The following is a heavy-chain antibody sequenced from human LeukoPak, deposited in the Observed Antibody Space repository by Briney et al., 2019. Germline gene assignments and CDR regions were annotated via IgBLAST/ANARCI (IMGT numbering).Heavy chain of an antibody. V-gene: IGHV3-21*01. Sequence: GGSLRLSCSASGFTFSSYCINWVRQAPGKGLEWVSSISSTSSYIYYADSVKGRFTISRDNAKHLLYLEMNRLGAEDTAVYYCARDAVTQPRSDISGYYPPYHFAYWGQGTLVTVSS. CDR1: GFTFSSYC. D-gene: IGHD3-22*01. CDR3: ARDAVTQPRSDISGYYPPYHFAY. J-gene: IGHJ4*02. CDR2: ISSTSSYI.